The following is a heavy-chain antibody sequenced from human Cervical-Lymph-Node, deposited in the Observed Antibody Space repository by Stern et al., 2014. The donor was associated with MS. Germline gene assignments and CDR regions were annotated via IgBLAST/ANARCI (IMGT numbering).Heavy chain of an antibody. V-gene: IGHV2-70*01. J-gene: IGHJ6*02. CDR1: GFSLSTSGMC. CDR3: ARIRSMATDYYYGMDV. CDR2: LDWDDDK. D-gene: IGHD5-24*01. Sequence: ESGPALVKPTQTLTLTCTFSGFSLSTSGMCVSWIRQPPGKALEWLALLDWDDDKYDSTSLKTRLTISKDTSKNQVVLTMTNMDPVDTATYYCARIRSMATDYYYGMDVWGQGTTVTVSS.